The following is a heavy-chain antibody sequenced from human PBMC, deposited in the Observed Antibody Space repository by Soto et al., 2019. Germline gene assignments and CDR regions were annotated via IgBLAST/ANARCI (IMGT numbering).Heavy chain of an antibody. V-gene: IGHV6-1*01. CDR3: ARESIAAAGTKVVYYYGMDV. Sequence: SQTLSLTCAISGDSVSSNSAAWNWIRQSPSRGLEWLGRTYYRSKWYNDYAVSVKSRITINPDTSKNQFSLQLNSVTPEDTAVYYCARESIAAAGTKVVYYYGMDVWGQGTTVTVSS. J-gene: IGHJ6*02. D-gene: IGHD6-13*01. CDR1: GDSVSSNSAA. CDR2: TYYRSKWYN.